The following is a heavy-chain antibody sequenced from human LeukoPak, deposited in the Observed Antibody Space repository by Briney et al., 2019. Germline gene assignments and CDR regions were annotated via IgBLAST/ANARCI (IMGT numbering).Heavy chain of an antibody. CDR1: GLPIADFA. Sequence: PGGSLRLSCVASGLPIADFAMHWVRQAPGKGLEWVAVMSYDGSNKYYADSVKGRFTISRDNSKNTLYLQMSSLRAEDTAVYYCAKDQKDGYCSGGSCYTYYYYFYGMDVWGQGTTVTVSS. D-gene: IGHD2-15*01. CDR2: MSYDGSNK. V-gene: IGHV3-30*18. J-gene: IGHJ6*02. CDR3: AKDQKDGYCSGGSCYTYYYYFYGMDV.